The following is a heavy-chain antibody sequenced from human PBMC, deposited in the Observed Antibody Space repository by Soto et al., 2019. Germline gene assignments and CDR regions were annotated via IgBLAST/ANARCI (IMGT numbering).Heavy chain of an antibody. CDR3: ARDQSRISRFWFDP. D-gene: IGHD1-20*01. V-gene: IGHV3-33*01. CDR1: GFTFNKYG. Sequence: QVQLVESGGGVVQAGGSLRLSCTASGFTFNKYGMHWVRQAPGKGLEWVAVMWYDGSNEYYADSVKGRFTISRDNSRNTVSLQMNSLRAEDTAVYSCARDQSRISRFWFDPWGQGTLVTVSS. CDR2: MWYDGSNE. J-gene: IGHJ5*02.